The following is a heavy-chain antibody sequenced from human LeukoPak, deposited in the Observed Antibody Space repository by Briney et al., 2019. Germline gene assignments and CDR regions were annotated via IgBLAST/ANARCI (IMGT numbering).Heavy chain of an antibody. CDR2: IKQDGSEK. V-gene: IGHV3-7*01. D-gene: IGHD5-24*01. Sequence: GGSLRLSCAASGFTFSHYWMSWVRQTPGKGLEWVANIKQDGSEKYYVDSVKGRFTISRDNTRNSLYLQMNSLRAEDTAVYYCAREGYMATINYWGQGTLVTVSS. J-gene: IGHJ4*02. CDR3: AREGYMATINY. CDR1: GFTFSHYW.